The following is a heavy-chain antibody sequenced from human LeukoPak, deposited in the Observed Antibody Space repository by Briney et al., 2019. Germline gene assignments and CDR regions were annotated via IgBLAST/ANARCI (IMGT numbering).Heavy chain of an antibody. Sequence: GGSLRLSCAASGFTFSVFTMSWVRQAPGKGLQWISTINSNGDSTYYADSVKGRFTISRDNSENTVFLQMNSLRAEDTAVYYCAKDGLCPDVCPTKIAVAGYFDYWGQGILVTVSS. CDR3: AKDGLCPDVCPTKIAVAGYFDY. CDR2: INSNGDST. CDR1: GFTFSVFT. V-gene: IGHV3-23*01. D-gene: IGHD6-19*01. J-gene: IGHJ4*02.